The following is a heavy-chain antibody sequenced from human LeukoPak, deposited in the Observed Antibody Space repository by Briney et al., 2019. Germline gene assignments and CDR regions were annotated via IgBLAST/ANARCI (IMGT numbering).Heavy chain of an antibody. V-gene: IGHV4-34*01. D-gene: IGHD3-10*01. CDR3: ARHGSGSSEFDP. J-gene: IGHJ5*02. CDR2: INHSGST. CDR1: GGSISGYY. Sequence: SETLSFTCTVSGGSISGYYWSWIRQPPGKGLEWIGEINHSGSTNYNPSLKSRVTISVDTSKNQFSLKLSSVTAADTAVYYCARHGSGSSEFDPWGQGTLVTVSS.